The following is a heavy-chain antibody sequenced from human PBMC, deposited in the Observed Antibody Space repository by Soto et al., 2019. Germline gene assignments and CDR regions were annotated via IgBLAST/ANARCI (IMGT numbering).Heavy chain of an antibody. CDR2: INHSGST. D-gene: IGHD4-4*01. J-gene: IGHJ4*02. V-gene: IGHV4-34*01. CDR3: AGAPRNSYYYFPLEF. Sequence: KASETLSLTCAVYGGSFSGYYWSWIRQPPGKGLEWIGEINHSGSTYYNPSLKSRVSVSVDTSKNQFSLKLRSVTAADTAVYYCAGAPRNSYYYFPLEFWGLRTLVTVSS. CDR1: GGSFSGYY.